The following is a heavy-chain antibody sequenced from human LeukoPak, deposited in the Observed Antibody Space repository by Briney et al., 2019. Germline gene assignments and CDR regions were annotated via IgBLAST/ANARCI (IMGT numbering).Heavy chain of an antibody. Sequence: SETLSLTCTVSGGSISSGDYYWSWIRQPPGKGLEWLGYIYYSGSTYYNPSLKSRVTISVDTPKNQFSLKLSSVTAADTAVYYCARSVSSSWYGFDPWGQGTLVTVSS. J-gene: IGHJ5*02. CDR1: GGSISSGDYY. V-gene: IGHV4-30-4*01. D-gene: IGHD6-13*01. CDR3: ARSVSSSWYGFDP. CDR2: IYYSGST.